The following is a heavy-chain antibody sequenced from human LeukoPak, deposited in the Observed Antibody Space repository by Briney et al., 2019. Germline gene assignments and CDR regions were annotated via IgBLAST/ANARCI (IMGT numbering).Heavy chain of an antibody. J-gene: IGHJ3*02. D-gene: IGHD2-21*02. CDR1: GYTFTSYG. CDR3: ARTVVVTAEHAFDI. Sequence: GASVKVSCKASGYTFTSYGISWVRQAPGQGLEWMGWISAYNGNTNYAQKLQGRVTITADKSTSTAYMELSSLRSEDTAVYYCARTVVVTAEHAFDIWGQGTMVTVSS. V-gene: IGHV1-18*01. CDR2: ISAYNGNT.